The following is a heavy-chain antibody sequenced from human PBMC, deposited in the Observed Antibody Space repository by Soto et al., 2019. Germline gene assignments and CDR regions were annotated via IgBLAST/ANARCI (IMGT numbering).Heavy chain of an antibody. V-gene: IGHV3-53*01. J-gene: IGHJ6*02. CDR2: IYSGGST. D-gene: IGHD3-10*01. CDR3: AGGGHYYGSGSYSHYYGMDV. CDR1: GFTVSSNY. Sequence: GGSLRLSCAASGFTVSSNYMSWVRQAPGKGLEWVSVIYSGGSTYYADSVKGRFTISRDNSKNTLYLQMNSLIAEDTAVYYCAGGGHYYGSGSYSHYYGMDVWGQGTTVTVSS.